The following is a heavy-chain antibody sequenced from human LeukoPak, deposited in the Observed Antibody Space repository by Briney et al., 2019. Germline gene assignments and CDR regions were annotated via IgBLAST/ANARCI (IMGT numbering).Heavy chain of an antibody. CDR3: ARGTYYYDSSGPDPDAFDI. J-gene: IGHJ3*02. CDR2: IIPIFGTA. Sequence: ASVKVSCKASGGTFSSYAISWVRQAPGQGLEWMGGIIPIFGTANYAQKFQGRVTITADESTSTAYMELSSLRSEDTAVYYCARGTYYYDSSGPDPDAFDIWGQGTMVTVSS. D-gene: IGHD3-22*01. V-gene: IGHV1-69*13. CDR1: GGTFSSYA.